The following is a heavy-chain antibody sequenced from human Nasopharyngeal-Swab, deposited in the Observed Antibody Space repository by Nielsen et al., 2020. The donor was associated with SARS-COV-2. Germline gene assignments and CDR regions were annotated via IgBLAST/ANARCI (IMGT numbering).Heavy chain of an antibody. D-gene: IGHD1-26*01. CDR3: ARSVGSFYGQGAFDI. CDR2: IRSKTYGGAP. V-gene: IGHV3-49*01. J-gene: IGHJ3*02. CDR1: GFTFGDYA. Sequence: GASLKISCTTSGFTFGDYAMSWFRQAPGKGLEWVGFIRSKTYGGAPECAASVKGRFTISRDGAESIAYLQMNSLETEDTGVYYCARSVGSFYGQGAFDIWGQGTMVTVSS.